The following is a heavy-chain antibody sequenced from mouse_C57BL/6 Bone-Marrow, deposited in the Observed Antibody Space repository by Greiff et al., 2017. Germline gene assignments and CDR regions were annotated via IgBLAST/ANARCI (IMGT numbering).Heavy chain of an antibody. V-gene: IGHV5-4*01. CDR3: ARGRGPLLPKIYFDY. CDR2: ISDGGSYT. D-gene: IGHD1-1*01. J-gene: IGHJ2*01. Sequence: DVQLVESGGGLVKPGGSLKLSCAASGFTFSSYAMSWVRQTPEKRLEWVATISDGGSYTYYPDNVKGRFTISRDNAKNNLYLQMSHLKSEDTAMYHCARGRGPLLPKIYFDYWGQGTTLTVSS. CDR1: GFTFSSYA.